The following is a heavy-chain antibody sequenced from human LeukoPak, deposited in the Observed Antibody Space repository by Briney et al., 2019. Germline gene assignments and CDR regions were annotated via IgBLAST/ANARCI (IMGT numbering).Heavy chain of an antibody. J-gene: IGHJ3*02. V-gene: IGHV4-39*01. CDR2: IYYSGST. D-gene: IGHD2-21*01. CDR3: ARRSGDVVGAFDI. CDR1: GGSISSSSYY. Sequence: PSETLSLTCTVSGGSISSSSYYWGWIRQPPGKGLEWIGSIYYSGSTYYNPSLKSRVTISVDTSKNQFSLKLSSVTAADTAVYYCARRSGDVVGAFDIWGQGTMVTVSS.